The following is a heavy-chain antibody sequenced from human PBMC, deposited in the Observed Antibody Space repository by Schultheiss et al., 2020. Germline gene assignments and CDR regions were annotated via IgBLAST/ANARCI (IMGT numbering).Heavy chain of an antibody. Sequence: SETLSLTCTVSGGSVSSGSYYWSWIRQPPGKGLGWIGEINYRGSTNYNPSLKSRVTMSVDTSKNQFSLKLSSVTAADTAVYYCARVDGYYDSSGYYYFFWFDPWGQGTLVTVSS. D-gene: IGHD3-22*01. V-gene: IGHV4-61*01. CDR2: INYRGST. CDR3: ARVDGYYDSSGYYYFFWFDP. CDR1: GGSVSSGSYY. J-gene: IGHJ5*02.